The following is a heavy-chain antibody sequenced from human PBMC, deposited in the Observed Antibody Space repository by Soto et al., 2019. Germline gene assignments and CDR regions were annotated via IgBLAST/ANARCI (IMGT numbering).Heavy chain of an antibody. J-gene: IGHJ4*02. D-gene: IGHD3-3*01. CDR2: ITAGNGNT. Sequence: QVQLVQSGAEVKKPGASVKVSCKASGYTFTSSAMHWVRQAPGQRLEWMGWITAGNGNTKYSQKFQGRVTITRDTSASTAYMELSSLRSEDTAVYYCARDLGPTIFGVAYYFDYWGQGTLVTVSS. CDR3: ARDLGPTIFGVAYYFDY. V-gene: IGHV1-3*01. CDR1: GYTFTSSA.